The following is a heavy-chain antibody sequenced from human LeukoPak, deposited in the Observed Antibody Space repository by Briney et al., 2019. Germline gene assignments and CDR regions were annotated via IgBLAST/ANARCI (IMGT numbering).Heavy chain of an antibody. CDR2: IYYSGST. CDR1: GGSISSYY. CDR3: ARDRDGSGSYYSAFDI. Sequence: PSETLSLTCTASGGSISSYYWSWIRQPPGKGLEWLGYIYYSGSTNYNPSLKSRVTISVDTSKNQFSLKLSSVTAADTAVYYCARDRDGSGSYYSAFDIWGQGTMVTVSS. J-gene: IGHJ3*02. D-gene: IGHD3-10*01. V-gene: IGHV4-59*01.